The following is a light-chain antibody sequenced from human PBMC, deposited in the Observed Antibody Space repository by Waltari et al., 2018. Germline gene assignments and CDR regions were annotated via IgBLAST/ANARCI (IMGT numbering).Light chain of an antibody. CDR2: DTS. J-gene: IGKJ4*01. Sequence: SCRSSQSVTNYLACYQQKPGQAPRLLIYDTSISATGIPARFSGSGFGTDFTLTISSLEPEDFSVYDCQQRRNWPLTFGGGTKVEIK. CDR1: QSVTNY. CDR3: QQRRNWPLT. V-gene: IGKV3-11*01.